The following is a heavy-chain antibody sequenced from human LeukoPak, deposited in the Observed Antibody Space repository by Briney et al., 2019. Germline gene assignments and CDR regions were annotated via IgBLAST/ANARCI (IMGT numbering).Heavy chain of an antibody. V-gene: IGHV4-4*07. CDR1: GGSISSYY. Sequence: PSETLSLTCTVSGGSISSYYWSWIRQPAGKGLEWIGRIYTSGSTNYNPSLKSRVTMSVDTSKNQCSLKLSSVTAADTAVYYCARIVVVVAATRIGNYYMDVWGKGTTVTVSS. CDR3: ARIVVVVAATRIGNYYMDV. J-gene: IGHJ6*03. CDR2: IYTSGST. D-gene: IGHD2-15*01.